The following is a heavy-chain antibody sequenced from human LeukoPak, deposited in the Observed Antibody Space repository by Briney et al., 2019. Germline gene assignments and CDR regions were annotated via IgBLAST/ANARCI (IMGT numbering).Heavy chain of an antibody. CDR1: GFTFDDFA. J-gene: IGHJ4*02. V-gene: IGHV3-9*01. D-gene: IGHD2-21*02. Sequence: PGGSLRLSCAASGFTFDDFAMHWVRQAPGKGLEWVSGISWNSGGIVYADSVKGRFTISRDNAKNSLYLQMNSLRAEDTAFYYCARDSLYCGGDCYGHWGQGTLVTVSS. CDR3: ARDSLYCGGDCYGH. CDR2: ISWNSGGI.